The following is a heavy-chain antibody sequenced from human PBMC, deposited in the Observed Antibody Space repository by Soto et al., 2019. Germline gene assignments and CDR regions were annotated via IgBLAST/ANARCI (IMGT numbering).Heavy chain of an antibody. CDR1: GFTFSSHV. D-gene: IGHD6-25*01. J-gene: IGHJ4*02. CDR3: ARSREIIASAGSFDY. Sequence: EVQLLESGGGLVQPGGSLRLSCAASGFTFSSHVMSWVRQAPGKGLEWVSGISTGGGSTDYADYVKGRFTIYRDNSKNTLNLQMKSLRAEDTAVYYCARSREIIASAGSFDYWGQGTLVTVSS. CDR2: ISTGGGST. V-gene: IGHV3-23*01.